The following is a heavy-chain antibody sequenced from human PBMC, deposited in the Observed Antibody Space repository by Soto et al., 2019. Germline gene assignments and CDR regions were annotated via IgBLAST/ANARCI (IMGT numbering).Heavy chain of an antibody. CDR2: ISSSGDTI. CDR1: GFTFSGYE. D-gene: IGHD3-22*01. V-gene: IGHV3-48*03. J-gene: IGHJ4*02. CDR3: AREPYYYDSSSYPGYFDY. Sequence: GGSLRLSCAASGFTFSGYEMNWVRQAPGKGLEWVSYISSSGDTIYSADSVKGRFIISRDNAKNSLYLQMDSLRVEDTAVYYCAREPYYYDSSSYPGYFDYWGQGNLVTASS.